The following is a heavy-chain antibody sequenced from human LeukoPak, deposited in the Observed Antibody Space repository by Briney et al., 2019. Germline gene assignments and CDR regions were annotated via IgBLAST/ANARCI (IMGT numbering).Heavy chain of an antibody. D-gene: IGHD5-24*01. J-gene: IGHJ4*02. CDR3: ARCRDGYNFFDY. CDR1: GGSFSGYY. CDR2: INHSGST. Sequence: SETLPLTCAVYGGSFSGYYWSWIRQPPGKGLEWIGEINHSGSTNYNPSLKSRVTISVDTSKNQFSLKLSSVTAADTAVYYCARCRDGYNFFDYWGQGTLVTVSS. V-gene: IGHV4-34*01.